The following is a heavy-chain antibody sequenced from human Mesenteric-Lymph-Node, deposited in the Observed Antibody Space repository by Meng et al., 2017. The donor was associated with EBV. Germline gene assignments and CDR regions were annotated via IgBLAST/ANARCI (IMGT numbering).Heavy chain of an antibody. Sequence: VHLVESGRGLVQPGVSLRLSCAASGFTFNTYWMHWVRQAPGKGLVWVSRINSDGSSTFYADSVKGRFTISRDDAKNTLYLQMNSLRAEDTAVYYCARSAPAPDYWGQGTLVTVSS. CDR1: GFTFNTYW. J-gene: IGHJ4*02. D-gene: IGHD6-25*01. CDR3: ARSAPAPDY. CDR2: INSDGSST. V-gene: IGHV3-74*01.